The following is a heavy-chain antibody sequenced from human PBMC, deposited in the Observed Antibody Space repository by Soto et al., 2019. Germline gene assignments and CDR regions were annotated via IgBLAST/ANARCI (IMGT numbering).Heavy chain of an antibody. CDR1: GYTFTNDW. V-gene: IGHV5-51*01. J-gene: IGHJ5*02. D-gene: IGHD5-12*01. CDR3: ERTHIVATPRAWLDP. Sequence: PGESLKISCKASGYTFTNDWIGWVRQMPGKGLEWMGIIYPSDSDTRYNPSFQGQVTISVDKSISTAYLQWSSLRASDTAMYYCERTHIVATPRAWLDPWGQGTLVTVXS. CDR2: IYPSDSDT.